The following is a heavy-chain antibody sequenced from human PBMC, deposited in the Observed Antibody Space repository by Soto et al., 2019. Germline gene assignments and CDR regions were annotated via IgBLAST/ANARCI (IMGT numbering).Heavy chain of an antibody. CDR1: GYTFTSYD. J-gene: IGHJ4*02. CDR3: AREYYDFWSGYKAFDY. V-gene: IGHV1-8*01. Sequence: ASVKVSCKASGYTFTSYDINWVRQATGQGLEWMGWMNPNSGNTGYAQKFQGRVTMTRNTSISTAYMELSSLRSEDTAVYYCAREYYDFWSGYKAFDYWGKGTLVTVSS. CDR2: MNPNSGNT. D-gene: IGHD3-3*01.